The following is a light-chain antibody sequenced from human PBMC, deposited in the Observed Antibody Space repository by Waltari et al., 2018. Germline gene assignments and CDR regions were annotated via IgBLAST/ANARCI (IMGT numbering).Light chain of an antibody. CDR1: QSITTY. CDR3: MQATLKPWT. CDR2: AAS. Sequence: DIQMTQSPSSLSASIGDRVIITCRASQSITTYLSWFQQKPGKAPKLLIYAASSLQSGVSSRFSGSGSGTDFTLKISGVEAEDVGIYYCMQATLKPWTFGQGTKVEVQ. V-gene: IGKV1-39*01. J-gene: IGKJ1*01.